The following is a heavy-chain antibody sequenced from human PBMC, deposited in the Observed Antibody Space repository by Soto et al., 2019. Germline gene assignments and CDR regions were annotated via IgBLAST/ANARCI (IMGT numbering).Heavy chain of an antibody. CDR2: IDSSGEK. D-gene: IGHD2-21*01. CDR3: ARRHLAVAVIPWFVP. Sequence: QVTLKKSGPVLVKPTETLTLRCTVSGLSITDSEMGVSWIRQPPGQPLEWLAHIDSSGEKSYRTFLKSRLAISKDTSKSQIVLTMTNMDPADTATYYCARRHLAVAVIPWFVPWGQGIPVTVSS. V-gene: IGHV2-26*01. J-gene: IGHJ5*02. CDR1: GLSITDSEMG.